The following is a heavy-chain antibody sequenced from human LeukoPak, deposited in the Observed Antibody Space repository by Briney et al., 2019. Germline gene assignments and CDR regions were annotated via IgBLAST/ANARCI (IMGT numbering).Heavy chain of an antibody. J-gene: IGHJ6*04. CDR1: GSSFTSYW. Sequence: GASLQISCKGSGSSFTSYWISWVRQMPGKGLEWMGRIDPSDSYTNYSPSFQGHVTISADKSISTAYLQWSSLKASDTAMYYCARGYCSSTSCQGSSYYYYGMDVWGKGTTVTVSS. D-gene: IGHD2-2*01. CDR2: IDPSDSYT. V-gene: IGHV5-10-1*01. CDR3: ARGYCSSTSCQGSSYYYYGMDV.